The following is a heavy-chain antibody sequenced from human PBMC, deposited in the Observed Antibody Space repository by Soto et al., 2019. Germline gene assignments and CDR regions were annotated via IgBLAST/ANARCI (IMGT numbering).Heavy chain of an antibody. CDR2: ISGGGDAT. Sequence: EVHLLESGGGLVQPGGSLRLSCAASGFTFISYAMNWVRQAPGKGLQWVSAISGGGDATFYADSVKGRFTISRYNSRNTVTLHMNTLGADDTAVYYCASKVPASTTLPYYSYFDLWGRGTLVTVSS. CDR3: ASKVPASTTLPYYSYFDL. CDR1: GFTFISYA. V-gene: IGHV3-23*01. D-gene: IGHD2-2*01. J-gene: IGHJ2*01.